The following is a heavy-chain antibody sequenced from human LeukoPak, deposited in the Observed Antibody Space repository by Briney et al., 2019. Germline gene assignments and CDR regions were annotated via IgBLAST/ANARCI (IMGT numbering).Heavy chain of an antibody. CDR3: ARDPGYSSSWYSTLRVDY. CDR1: GFTFDDYA. D-gene: IGHD6-13*01. J-gene: IGHJ4*02. V-gene: IGHV3-9*01. CDR2: ISWNSGSI. Sequence: GGSLRLSCAASGFTFDDYAMHWVRQAPGKGLEWVSGISWNSGSIGYADSVKGRFTISRDNAKNTLYLEMNSLRAEDTAVYYCARDPGYSSSWYSTLRVDYWGQGTLVTVSS.